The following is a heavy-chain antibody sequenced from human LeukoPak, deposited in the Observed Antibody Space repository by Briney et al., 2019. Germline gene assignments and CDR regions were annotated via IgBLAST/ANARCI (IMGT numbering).Heavy chain of an antibody. J-gene: IGHJ4*02. Sequence: PSETLSLTCTVSGGSMSSYYWSWVRQPPGKGLEWIGHIYSSESTNYNPSLKSRVTISVDTSNNQFSLRLSSVTAADTAVYYCARHTHSIARYYFDYWGQGTLVTVSS. D-gene: IGHD6-13*01. CDR2: IYSSEST. CDR3: ARHTHSIARYYFDY. CDR1: GGSMSSYY. V-gene: IGHV4-59*01.